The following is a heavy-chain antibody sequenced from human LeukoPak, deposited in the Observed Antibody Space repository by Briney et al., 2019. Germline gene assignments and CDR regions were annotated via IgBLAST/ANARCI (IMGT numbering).Heavy chain of an antibody. D-gene: IGHD3-3*01. V-gene: IGHV1-18*01. CDR2: ISAYNGNT. J-gene: IGHJ4*02. CDR3: ARSRGSYDFWSGYQPLDY. Sequence: ASVKVSCTASGGTFSSYAISWVRQAPGQGLEWMGWISAYNGNTNHAQKFQVRVTMTTDTSTSTAYMELRSLRSDDTAVYYCARSRGSYDFWSGYQPLDYWGQGTLVTVSS. CDR1: GGTFSSYA.